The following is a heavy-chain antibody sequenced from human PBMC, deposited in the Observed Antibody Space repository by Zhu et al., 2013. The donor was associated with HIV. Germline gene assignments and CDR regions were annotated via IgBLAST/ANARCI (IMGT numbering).Heavy chain of an antibody. Sequence: QVKLVQSGADVKKPGASVKVSCKAFGYTFTDYYLHWVRQAPGQGPEWIGWMSPNNGGAKYSPKFQGRVTMTRDVSITTAYLEVTSLTSDDTALYYCVRDGIYTTDYDAFDIWGQGTKVTVSS. CDR2: MSPNNGGA. CDR1: GYTFTDYY. J-gene: IGHJ3*02. D-gene: IGHD3-16*01. V-gene: IGHV1-2*02. CDR3: VRDGIYTTDYDAFDI.